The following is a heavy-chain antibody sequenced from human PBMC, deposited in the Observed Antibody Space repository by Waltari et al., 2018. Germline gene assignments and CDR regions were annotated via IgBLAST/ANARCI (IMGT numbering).Heavy chain of an antibody. CDR2: IWYDGSNK. V-gene: IGHV3-33*01. CDR3: ARASSRVVVAATVDY. J-gene: IGHJ4*02. D-gene: IGHD2-15*01. Sequence: QVQLVESGGGVVQPGRSLRLSCAASGFPFSRYGMHWVRQAPGKGLEWVAVIWYDGSNKYYADSVKGRFTISRDNSKNTLYLQMNSLRAEDTAVYYCARASSRVVVAATVDYWGQGTLVTVSS. CDR1: GFPFSRYG.